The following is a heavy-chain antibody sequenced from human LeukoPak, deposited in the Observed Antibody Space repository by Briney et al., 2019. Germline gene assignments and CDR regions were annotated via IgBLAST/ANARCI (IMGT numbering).Heavy chain of an antibody. CDR1: GFTFSSYG. J-gene: IGHJ4*02. D-gene: IGHD5-18*01. V-gene: IGHV3-7*01. CDR2: IKKDGSEK. CDR3: ARGYTYGQFDY. Sequence: GGSLRLSCAASGFTFSSYGMHWVRQAPGKGLEWVANIKKDGSEKYYVDSVKGRFTIARDNAKDSLYLEMSSLRGEDTAVYYCARGYTYGQFDYWGQGTLVTVSS.